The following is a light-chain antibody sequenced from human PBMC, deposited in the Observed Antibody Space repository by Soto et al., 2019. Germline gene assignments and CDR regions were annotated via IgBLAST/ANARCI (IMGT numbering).Light chain of an antibody. CDR3: QKHNSAPLT. J-gene: IGKJ4*01. Sequence: DIQMTQSPSSLSASVGDRVTVTCRASHDINKYLAWYQQKPGKPPKLLIYAASTLQSGVPSRFSGSGSGTEFTLTITSLQPEDVATYYCQKHNSAPLTFGGGTKVEIK. CDR1: HDINKY. CDR2: AAS. V-gene: IGKV1-27*01.